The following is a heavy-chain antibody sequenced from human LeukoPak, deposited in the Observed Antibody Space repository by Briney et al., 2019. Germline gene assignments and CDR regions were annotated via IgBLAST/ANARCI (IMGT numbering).Heavy chain of an antibody. Sequence: PSETLSLTCAVSGYSISSGYYWGWIRQPPGKGLEWIGRIYTSGSTNYNPSLKSRVTMSVDTSKNQFSLKLSSVTAADTAVYYCARDLYYYDSSGYPVIDYWGQGTLVTVSS. D-gene: IGHD3-22*01. CDR3: ARDLYYYDSSGYPVIDY. CDR2: IYTSGST. J-gene: IGHJ4*02. CDR1: GYSISSGYY. V-gene: IGHV4-38-2*02.